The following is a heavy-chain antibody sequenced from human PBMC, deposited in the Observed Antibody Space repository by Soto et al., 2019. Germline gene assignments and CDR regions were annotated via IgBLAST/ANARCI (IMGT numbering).Heavy chain of an antibody. D-gene: IGHD6-19*01. V-gene: IGHV3-23*01. CDR1: GFTFSSYA. J-gene: IGHJ4*02. CDR3: AKDRGSYSSGSGLDY. Sequence: PGGSLRLSCAASGFTFSSYAMSWVCQAPGKGLEWVSAISGSGGSTYYADSVKGRFTISRDNSKNTLYLQMNSLRAEDTAVYYCAKDRGSYSSGSGLDYWGQGTLVTVSS. CDR2: ISGSGGST.